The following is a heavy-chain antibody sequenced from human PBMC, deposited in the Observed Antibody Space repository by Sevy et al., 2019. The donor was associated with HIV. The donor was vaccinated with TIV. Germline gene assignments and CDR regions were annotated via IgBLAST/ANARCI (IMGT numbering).Heavy chain of an antibody. D-gene: IGHD3-22*01. CDR2: IKQDGSEK. J-gene: IGHJ4*02. CDR1: GFTFSSYW. Sequence: GGSLRLSCAASGFTFSSYWMSWVRQAPGKGLEWVANIKQDGSEKYYVNSVKGRFTISRDNAKNSLYLQMNSLRAEDTAVYYCASGSMIEGFDYWGQGTLVTVSS. CDR3: ASGSMIEGFDY. V-gene: IGHV3-7*01.